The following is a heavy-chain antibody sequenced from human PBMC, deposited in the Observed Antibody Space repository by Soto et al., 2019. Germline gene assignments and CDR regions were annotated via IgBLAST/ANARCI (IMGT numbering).Heavy chain of an antibody. CDR2: IRSKANSYAT. CDR1: GFTFSGSA. Sequence: GGSLRLSCAASGFTFSGSAMHWVRQASGKGLEWVGRIRSKANSYATAYAASVKGRFTISRDDSKNTAYLQMNSLKTEDTAVYYCTRHPDYGDYAYYYYYMDVWGKGTKVTVSS. CDR3: TRHPDYGDYAYYYYYMDV. V-gene: IGHV3-73*01. D-gene: IGHD4-17*01. J-gene: IGHJ6*03.